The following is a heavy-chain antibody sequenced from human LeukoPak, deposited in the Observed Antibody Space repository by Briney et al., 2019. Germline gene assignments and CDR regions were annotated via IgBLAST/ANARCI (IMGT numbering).Heavy chain of an antibody. CDR2: ISGSSAYV. CDR1: GFPFSAYS. J-gene: IGHJ4*02. Sequence: GGSLRLSCAASGFPFSAYSMNWVRRAPGKELEWVSSISGSSAYVYYADSVKGRFTVSRDNAKNSLYLQMSSLRAEDTAAYYCAKPYYDSSGYSYYFDYWGQGTPVTVSS. D-gene: IGHD3-22*01. CDR3: AKPYYDSSGYSYYFDY. V-gene: IGHV3-21*01.